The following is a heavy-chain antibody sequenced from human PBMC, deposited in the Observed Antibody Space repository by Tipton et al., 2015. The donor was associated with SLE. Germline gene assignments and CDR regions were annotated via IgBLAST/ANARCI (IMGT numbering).Heavy chain of an antibody. CDR2: ISTYNGYT. J-gene: IGHJ4*02. CDR3: ARGRGGSFSDFDY. D-gene: IGHD1-26*01. V-gene: IGHV1-18*01. Sequence: QSGAEVKKPGASVKVSCKASGSIFASYGITWVRQTPGQGLEWMGWISTYNGYTDYAQKLQDRVTLTTDTSTTTAYMFLSSLRSDDTAMYYCARGRGGSFSDFDYWGQGTLVTVSA. CDR1: GSIFASYG.